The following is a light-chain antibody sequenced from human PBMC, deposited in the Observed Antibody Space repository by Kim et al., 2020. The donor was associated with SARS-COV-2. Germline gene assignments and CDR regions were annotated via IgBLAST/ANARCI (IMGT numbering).Light chain of an antibody. J-gene: IGKJ4*01. CDR2: AAS. V-gene: IGKV3-11*01. Sequence: CLGPGEIATHASEASQAGSRYVARTQQKRGPAPRLLIYAASSRAPGIPARLSGGGYGTDSTTTISSLEPVDFAVFCCQQRSNRLTFGGGTKVDSK. CDR1: QAGSRY. CDR3: QQRSNRLT.